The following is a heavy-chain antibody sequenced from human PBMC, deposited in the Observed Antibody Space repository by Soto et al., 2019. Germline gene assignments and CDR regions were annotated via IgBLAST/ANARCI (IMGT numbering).Heavy chain of an antibody. J-gene: IGHJ4*02. Sequence: PGGSLRLSCAASGFTFSSYGMHWVRQAPGKGLEWVAVISYDGSNKYYADSVKGRFTISRDNSKNTLYLQMNSLRAEDTAVYYCAKDYNHYASSGYYLGYWGQGTLVTVSS. CDR2: ISYDGSNK. D-gene: IGHD3-22*01. V-gene: IGHV3-30*18. CDR1: GFTFSSYG. CDR3: AKDYNHYASSGYYLGY.